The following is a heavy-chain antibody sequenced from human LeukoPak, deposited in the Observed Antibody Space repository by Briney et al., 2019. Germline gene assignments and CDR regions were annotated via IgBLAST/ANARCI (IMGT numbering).Heavy chain of an antibody. CDR3: ARTTTYYYDSSGYWLFDY. J-gene: IGHJ4*02. Sequence: PGGSLRLSCAASGFTFSSYSMNWVRQAPGKGLEWVSYISSSSSYIYYADPVKCRFTISRDNAKNSLYLQMNSLRAEDTAVYYCARTTTYYYDSSGYWLFDYWGQGTLVTVSS. D-gene: IGHD3-22*01. CDR1: GFTFSSYS. V-gene: IGHV3-21*01. CDR2: ISSSSSYI.